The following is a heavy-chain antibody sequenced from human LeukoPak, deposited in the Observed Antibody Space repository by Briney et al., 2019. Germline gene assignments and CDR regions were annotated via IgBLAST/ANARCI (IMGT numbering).Heavy chain of an antibody. Sequence: ASVKVSCKASGYTFIRYYIHWVRQAPGQGLEWMGIVNPSGDSTNYAQKFQGRVTMNRDTSTSTVYMELSSLRSEDTAVYYCARWTTTYLDYWGQGTLVTVSS. J-gene: IGHJ4*02. V-gene: IGHV1-46*01. D-gene: IGHD3/OR15-3a*01. CDR3: ARWTTTYLDY. CDR2: VNPSGDST. CDR1: GYTFIRYY.